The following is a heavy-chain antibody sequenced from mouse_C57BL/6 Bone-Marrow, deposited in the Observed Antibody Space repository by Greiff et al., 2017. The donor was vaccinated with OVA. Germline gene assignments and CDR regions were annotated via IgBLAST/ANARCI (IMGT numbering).Heavy chain of an antibody. CDR1: GFSLTSYG. CDR3: ATGYYCSISLAMDY. Sequence: VKLMESGPGLVQPSQSLSITCTVSGFSLTSYGVHWVRQPPGKGLAWLGVIWSGGGTDYNAAFISRLSISKDNSKSQVFFKMNSLQSEDTAIYDCATGYYCSISLAMDYWGQGTSVTVSS. D-gene: IGHD1-1*01. J-gene: IGHJ4*01. V-gene: IGHV2-4*01. CDR2: IWSGGGT.